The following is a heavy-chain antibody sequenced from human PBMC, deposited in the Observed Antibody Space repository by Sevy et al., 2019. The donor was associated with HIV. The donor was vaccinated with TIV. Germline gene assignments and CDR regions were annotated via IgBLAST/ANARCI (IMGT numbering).Heavy chain of an antibody. Sequence: ASVKVSCKASGYTFTVYSLHWVRQAPGQGLEWMGRINPNSGATNYAQKFQGRLTMTRDTSISTAYMELSRLTSDDTAVYYCARGVAVPAQGHFEYWGQGTLVTVSS. CDR3: ARGVAVPAQGHFEY. CDR1: GYTFTVYS. V-gene: IGHV1-2*06. D-gene: IGHD2-2*01. CDR2: INPNSGAT. J-gene: IGHJ4*02.